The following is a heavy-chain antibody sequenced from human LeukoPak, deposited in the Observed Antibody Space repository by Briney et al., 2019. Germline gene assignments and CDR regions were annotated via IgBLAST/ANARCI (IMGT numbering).Heavy chain of an antibody. CDR2: INWNGGST. Sequence: PGGSLRLSCTASGFSLRTYAMSWVRQAPGKGLEWVSGINWNGGSTGYADSVKGRFTISRDNAKNSLYLQMNSLRAEDTALYYCARVRVRSFDYWGQGTLVTVSS. D-gene: IGHD2-2*01. V-gene: IGHV3-20*04. CDR3: ARVRVRSFDY. CDR1: GFSLRTYA. J-gene: IGHJ4*02.